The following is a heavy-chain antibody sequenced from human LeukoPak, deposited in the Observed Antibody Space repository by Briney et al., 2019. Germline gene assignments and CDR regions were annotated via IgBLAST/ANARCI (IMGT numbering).Heavy chain of an antibody. D-gene: IGHD3-10*01. V-gene: IGHV1-2*02. Sequence: ASVKVSCTASGYTFTGYYMHWVRQAPGQGLEWMGWINPNSGGTNYAQKFQGRVTMTRDTSISTAYMELSRLRSDDTAVYYCARAVELGKYYYGSGSPPLYWGQGTLVTVSS. J-gene: IGHJ4*02. CDR2: INPNSGGT. CDR1: GYTFTGYY. CDR3: ARAVELGKYYYGSGSPPLY.